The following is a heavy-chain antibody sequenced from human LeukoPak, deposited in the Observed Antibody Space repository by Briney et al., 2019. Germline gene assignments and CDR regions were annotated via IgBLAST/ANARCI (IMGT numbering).Heavy chain of an antibody. CDR3: ARQGMVGATDY. D-gene: IGHD1-26*01. Sequence: PGGSLRLSCAASAFTFSSYWMHWVRQAPGKGLVWVSRINSDGSSTSYADSVKGRFTISRDNAKNTLYLQMNSLRAEDTAVYYCARQGMVGATDYWGQGTLVTVSS. J-gene: IGHJ4*02. V-gene: IGHV3-74*01. CDR2: INSDGSST. CDR1: AFTFSSYW.